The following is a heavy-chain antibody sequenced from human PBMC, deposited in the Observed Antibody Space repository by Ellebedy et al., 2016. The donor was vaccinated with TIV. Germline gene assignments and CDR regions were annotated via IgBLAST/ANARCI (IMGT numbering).Heavy chain of an antibody. CDR1: GGTFSNYANFA. V-gene: IGHV1-18*01. Sequence: ASVKVSCKASGGTFSNYANFAISWVRQAPGQGLEWVGTISTYNGDTRYAQNLQGRVTLTTDTSTTTGYMELRSLISDDTAVYYCARAPNYASSGSFYVESWGQGTLLIVSS. D-gene: IGHD3-10*01. CDR3: ARAPNYASSGSFYVES. J-gene: IGHJ5*02. CDR2: ISTYNGDT.